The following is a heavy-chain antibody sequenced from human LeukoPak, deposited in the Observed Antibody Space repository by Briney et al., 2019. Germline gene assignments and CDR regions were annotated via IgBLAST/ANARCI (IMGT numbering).Heavy chain of an antibody. D-gene: IGHD5-24*01. J-gene: IGHJ4*02. V-gene: IGHV1-69*01. CDR3: ARGDRDGYNLGLFDY. CDR2: IIPIFGTA. CDR1: GGTFSSYA. Sequence: SVKVSCKASGGTFSSYAISWVRQAPGQGLEWMGGIIPIFGTANYAQKFQGRVTITADESTSTAYMELSSLRSGDTAVYYCARGDRDGYNLGLFDYWGQGTLVTVSS.